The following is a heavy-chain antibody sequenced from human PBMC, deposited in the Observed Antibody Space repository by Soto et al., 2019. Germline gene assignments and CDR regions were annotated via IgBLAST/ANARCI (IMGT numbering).Heavy chain of an antibody. V-gene: IGHV1-8*01. CDR3: ARGVTAGVDY. D-gene: IGHD1-26*01. CDR1: VYIFTGLD. CDR2: MQPSSGRT. Sequence: XSVKVSCKASVYIFTGLDINWVRQTTGQGLEWMGWMQPSSGRTGYAQKFQGRVTMTRDTSINTAYMELSSLTSDDTAFYYCARGVTAGVDYWGQGPLVTVSS. J-gene: IGHJ4*02.